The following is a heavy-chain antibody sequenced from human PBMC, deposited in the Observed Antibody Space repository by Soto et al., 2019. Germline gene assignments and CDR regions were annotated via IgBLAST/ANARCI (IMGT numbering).Heavy chain of an antibody. J-gene: IGHJ3*02. D-gene: IGHD1-1*01. V-gene: IGHV3-15*01. CDR1: GFIFSSAW. Sequence: GGSLRLSCAASGFIFSSAWMNWVRQAPGRGLEWVGRIKSKTDGGTTDYAAPVKGRFTISRDDSKNTLYRQMNSLKTVDTAVYYCTTEGGTTRNAFDIWGEGTMVTVSS. CDR2: IKSKTDGGTT. CDR3: TTEGGTTRNAFDI.